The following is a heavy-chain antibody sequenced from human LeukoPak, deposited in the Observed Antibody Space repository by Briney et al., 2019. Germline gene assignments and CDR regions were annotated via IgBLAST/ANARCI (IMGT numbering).Heavy chain of an antibody. CDR2: MKDDGNEI. Sequence: PGGSLRLSCTASGFTFKNYRMTWVRQAPGKGLEWVASMKDDGNEIQYVDSVKGRFTISRDNAKNSLYLQMNNLRAEDTAVYYRARNRATNDYWGQGTLVTVSS. V-gene: IGHV3-7*01. J-gene: IGHJ4*02. CDR3: ARNRATNDY. D-gene: IGHD1-26*01. CDR1: GFTFKNYR.